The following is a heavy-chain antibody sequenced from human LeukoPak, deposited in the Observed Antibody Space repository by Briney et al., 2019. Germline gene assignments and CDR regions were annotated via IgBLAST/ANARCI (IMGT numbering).Heavy chain of an antibody. CDR1: GYTFTGYY. J-gene: IGHJ5*02. V-gene: IGHV1-2*02. D-gene: IGHD6-19*01. CDR3: ARGTVAGRVDP. CDR2: INPNSGGT. Sequence: ASVKVSCKASGYTFTGYYMHWVRQAPGQGLEWMGWINPNSGGTNYAQKFQGRVTMTRDMSTSTVYMELSSLRSEDTAVYYCARGTVAGRVDPWGQGTLVTVSS.